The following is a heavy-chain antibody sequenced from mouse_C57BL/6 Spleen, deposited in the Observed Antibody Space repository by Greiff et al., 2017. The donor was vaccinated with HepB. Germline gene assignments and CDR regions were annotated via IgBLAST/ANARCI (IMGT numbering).Heavy chain of an antibody. CDR2: INPNNGGT. J-gene: IGHJ2*01. V-gene: IGHV1-26*01. Sequence: EVKLQQSGPELVKPGASVKISCKASGYTFTDYYMNWVKQSHGKSLEWIGDINPNNGGTSYNQKFKGKATLTVDKSSSTAYMELRSLTYEDSAVYYCALYYWVNFDYWGQGTTLTVSS. CDR3: ALYYWVNFDY. CDR1: GYTFTDYY. D-gene: IGHD1-1*01.